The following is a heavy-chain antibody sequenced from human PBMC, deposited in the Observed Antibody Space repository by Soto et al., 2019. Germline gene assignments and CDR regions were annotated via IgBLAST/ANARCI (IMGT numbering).Heavy chain of an antibody. CDR1: GGSISSYY. V-gene: IGHV4-59*01. Sequence: PSETLSLTCTVSGGSISSYYWSWIRQPPGKGLEWIGYIYYSGSTNYNPSLKSRVTISVDTSKNQFSLKLSSVTAADTAVYYCARVYSGSYFLYFDYWGQGTLVTVSS. CDR2: IYYSGST. CDR3: ARVYSGSYFLYFDY. D-gene: IGHD1-26*01. J-gene: IGHJ4*02.